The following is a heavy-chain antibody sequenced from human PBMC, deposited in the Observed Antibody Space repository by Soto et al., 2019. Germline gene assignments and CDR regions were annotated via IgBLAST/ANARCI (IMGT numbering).Heavy chain of an antibody. J-gene: IGHJ4*02. D-gene: IGHD1-26*01. V-gene: IGHV4-31*03. Sequence: QVQLQESGPGLVKPSQTLSLTCTVSGASINSGGFYWSWIRQLPGKGLEWIGQVYFSGSTYYNPSLESRVTISLDTSQKQFSLKVSSVTAADTAVYYCAGGNAWEVIFASWGQGTLVTVS. CDR1: GASINSGGFY. CDR3: AGGNAWEVIFAS. CDR2: VYFSGST.